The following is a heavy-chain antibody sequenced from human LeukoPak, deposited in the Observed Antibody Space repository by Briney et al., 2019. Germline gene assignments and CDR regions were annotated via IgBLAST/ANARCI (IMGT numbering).Heavy chain of an antibody. CDR2: INHSGYT. J-gene: IGHJ4*02. CDR3: TRMTTGHDY. CDR1: GVSFDDYY. Sequence: SETLSLTCAVSGVSFDDYYWAWVRQTPGKGLEWIGEINHSGYTNDSPSLKSRVTLSIDTSRKQFSPNLRSVTVADAGIYYCTRMTTGHDYWGQGTLVTVSS. V-gene: IGHV4-34*01. D-gene: IGHD4-17*01.